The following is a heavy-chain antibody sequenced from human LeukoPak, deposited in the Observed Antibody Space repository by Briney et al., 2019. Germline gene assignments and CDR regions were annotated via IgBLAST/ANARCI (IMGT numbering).Heavy chain of an antibody. CDR2: ISAYNGNT. V-gene: IGHV1-18*01. CDR1: GYTFTSYG. Sequence: ASVKVSCKASGYTFTSYGISWVRQAPGQGLEWMGWISAYNGNTNYAQKLQGRVTITTDTSTSTAYMELRSLRSDDTAVYYCAVGYSYGSSFDYWGQGTLVTVSS. CDR3: AVGYSYGSSFDY. J-gene: IGHJ4*02. D-gene: IGHD5-18*01.